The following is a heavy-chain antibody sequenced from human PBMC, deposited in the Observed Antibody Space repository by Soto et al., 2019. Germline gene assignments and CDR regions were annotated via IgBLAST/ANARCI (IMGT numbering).Heavy chain of an antibody. Sequence: SETLSLTCAVYGGSFSGYYWSWIRQPPGKGLEWIGEINHSGSTNYNPSLKSRVTISVDTSKNQFSLKLSSVTAADTAVYYCARGAWIQLWLWGKSHRKGNWLDPWGQGTLVTVYS. D-gene: IGHD5-18*01. V-gene: IGHV4-34*01. J-gene: IGHJ5*02. CDR3: ARGAWIQLWLWGKSHRKGNWLDP. CDR1: GGSFSGYY. CDR2: INHSGST.